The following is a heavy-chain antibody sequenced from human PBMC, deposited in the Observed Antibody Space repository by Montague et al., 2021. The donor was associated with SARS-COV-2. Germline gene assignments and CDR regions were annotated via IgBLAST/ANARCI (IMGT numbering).Heavy chain of an antibody. J-gene: IGHJ4*02. CDR1: GFPVNKNY. Sequence: SLRLSCAASGFPVNKNYMSWVRQAPGKGLEWVSAIYSGGTTYYGDSVKGRFTISRDNSKNTLYLQMNSLRAEDTAVYYCARAETYDSTGPLFYWGQGTLVTVSS. CDR2: IYSGGTT. V-gene: IGHV3-53*01. D-gene: IGHD3-22*01. CDR3: ARAETYDSTGPLFY.